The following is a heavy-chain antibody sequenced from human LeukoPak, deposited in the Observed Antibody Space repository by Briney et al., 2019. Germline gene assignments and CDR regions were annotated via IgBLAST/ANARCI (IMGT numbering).Heavy chain of an antibody. V-gene: IGHV4-59*01. CDR3: ARGVTPEAY. CDR1: GGSISSYY. Sequence: SETLSLTCTVSGGSISSYYWSWIRQPPGKGLEWIGHIYYSGTTNYNPSLKSRVTMTVDTSKNQFSLKLSSVTAADTAVYYCARGVTPEAYWGQGTLVTVSS. CDR2: IYYSGTT. J-gene: IGHJ4*02. D-gene: IGHD4-17*01.